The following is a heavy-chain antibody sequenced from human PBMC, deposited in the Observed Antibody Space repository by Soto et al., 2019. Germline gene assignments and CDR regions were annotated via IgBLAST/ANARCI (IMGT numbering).Heavy chain of an antibody. V-gene: IGHV1-18*01. CDR2: ISPYSGDT. Sequence: QVQLVQSGAEVKKPGASVTISCKTSGYTFTANGISWLRQAPGQGLQWMGWISPYSGDTSYVQNLQARVTMTTDTSSSTGYMSLRSLTSDDTATYYCAVSRRAVGFDYWGQGTLVTVSS. J-gene: IGHJ4*02. CDR3: AVSRRAVGFDY. CDR1: GYTFTANG. D-gene: IGHD6-19*01.